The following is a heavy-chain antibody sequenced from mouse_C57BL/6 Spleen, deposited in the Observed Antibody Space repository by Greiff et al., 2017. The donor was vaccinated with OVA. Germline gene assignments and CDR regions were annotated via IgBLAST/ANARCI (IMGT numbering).Heavy chain of an antibody. CDR1: GYSITSGYY. Sequence: EVKLMESGPGLVKPSPSLSLTCSVTGYSITSGYYWNWIRQFPGNKLEWMGYISYDGSNNYNPSLKNRISITRDTSKNQFFLKWNTVTTEDTATYDCAREKDSSGLAWFAYWGQGTLVTVSA. CDR3: AREKDSSGLAWFAY. CDR2: ISYDGSN. D-gene: IGHD3-2*02. V-gene: IGHV3-6*01. J-gene: IGHJ3*01.